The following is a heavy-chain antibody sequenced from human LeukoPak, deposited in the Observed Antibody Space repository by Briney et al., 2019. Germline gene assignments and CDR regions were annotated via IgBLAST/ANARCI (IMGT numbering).Heavy chain of an antibody. CDR3: ARGRSMDYAFDI. V-gene: IGHV3-13*01. CDR1: GFTFSSYD. D-gene: IGHD3-10*01. J-gene: IGHJ3*02. CDR2: IGTAGDT. Sequence: GGSLRLSCAASGFTFSSYDMPWVRQATGKGLEWVSAIGTAGDTYYPGSVKGRFTISRENAKNSLYLQMNSLRAGDTAVYYCARGRSMDYAFDIWGQGTMVTVSS.